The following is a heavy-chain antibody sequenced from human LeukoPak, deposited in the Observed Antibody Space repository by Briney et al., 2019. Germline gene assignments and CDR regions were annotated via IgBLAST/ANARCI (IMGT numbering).Heavy chain of an antibody. CDR1: GGTFSSYA. CDR3: VRAKCVGSSWDFDY. J-gene: IGHJ4*02. V-gene: IGHV1-69*05. CDR2: IIPIFGTA. D-gene: IGHD6-6*01. Sequence: ASVKVSCKASGGTFSSYAISWVRQAPGQGLEWLGGIIPIFGTANYAQKFQGRVTITTDESTSTAYMELSSLRSEDTAVYYCVRAKCVGSSWDFDYWGQGTLVTVSS.